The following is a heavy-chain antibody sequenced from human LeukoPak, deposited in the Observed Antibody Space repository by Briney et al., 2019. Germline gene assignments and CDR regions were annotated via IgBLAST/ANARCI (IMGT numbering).Heavy chain of an antibody. Sequence: GGSLRLSCAASGFTFSSYSMNWVRQAPGKGLEWVSYISSSSSTIYYADSVKGRFTISRDNAKNSLYLQMNSLRDEDTAVYYCARGAVVVPAAEEAFDIWGQGTMVTVSS. CDR2: ISSSSSTI. V-gene: IGHV3-48*02. J-gene: IGHJ3*02. D-gene: IGHD2-2*01. CDR3: ARGAVVVPAAEEAFDI. CDR1: GFTFSSYS.